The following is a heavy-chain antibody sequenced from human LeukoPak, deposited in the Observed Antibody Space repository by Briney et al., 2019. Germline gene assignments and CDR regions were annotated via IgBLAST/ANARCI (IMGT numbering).Heavy chain of an antibody. Sequence: GGSLRLSCAASGFTFTSHAMSWVRQAPGKGLEWVSIISGSGDSTYYADSVKGRFTISRGNSKNTLYLQMNSLRADDTAVYYCAKESGYDVDFDYWGQGTLVTVSS. D-gene: IGHD5-12*01. V-gene: IGHV3-23*01. CDR1: GFTFTSHA. CDR3: AKESGYDVDFDY. J-gene: IGHJ4*02. CDR2: ISGSGDST.